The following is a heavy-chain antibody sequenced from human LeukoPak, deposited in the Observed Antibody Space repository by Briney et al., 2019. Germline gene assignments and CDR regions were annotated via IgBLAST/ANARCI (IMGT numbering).Heavy chain of an antibody. CDR1: GFTFTSYA. J-gene: IGHJ3*02. D-gene: IGHD2-15*01. CDR2: IGSDGRTT. CDR3: ARERAQYYPGAALKDAFDM. V-gene: IGHV3-64*01. Sequence: GGSLRLSCAASGFTFTSYAVHWVRQAPGKGLEYVSAIGSDGRTTSYANSVKGRFTISRDNYKRTVYLQMGSLRVDDMGVYFCARERAQYYPGAALKDAFDMWGQGTMVTVSS.